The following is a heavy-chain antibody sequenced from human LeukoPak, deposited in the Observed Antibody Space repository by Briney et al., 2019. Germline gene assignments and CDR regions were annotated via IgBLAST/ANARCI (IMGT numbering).Heavy chain of an antibody. CDR2: IIPIFGTA. Sequence: ASVKVSCKASGGTFSSYAISWVRQAPGQGLEWMGGIIPIFGTANYAQKFQGRVTITADESTSTAYMELSSLRSEDTAVYYCAHRRSRDGYGHFDYWGQGTLVTVSS. CDR1: GGTFSSYA. D-gene: IGHD5-24*01. V-gene: IGHV1-69*13. CDR3: AHRRSRDGYGHFDY. J-gene: IGHJ4*02.